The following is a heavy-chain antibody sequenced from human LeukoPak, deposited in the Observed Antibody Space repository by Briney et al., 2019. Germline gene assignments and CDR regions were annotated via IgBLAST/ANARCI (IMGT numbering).Heavy chain of an antibody. CDR1: GGSSSGYY. D-gene: IGHD3-10*01. Sequence: SETLSLTCAVYGGSSSGYYWSWIPQPPGKGLEWIGEINQSGSTNQNPSLKSRVTISIDTSKNQFSLKLSSVTAADTAMYYCARGYGSGSYFVYWGQGTLVTVSS. CDR2: INQSGST. CDR3: ARGYGSGSYFVY. J-gene: IGHJ4*02. V-gene: IGHV4-34*01.